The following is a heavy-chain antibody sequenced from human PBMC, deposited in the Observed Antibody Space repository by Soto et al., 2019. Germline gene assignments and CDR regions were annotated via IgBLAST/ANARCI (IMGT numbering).Heavy chain of an antibody. Sequence: QVQLVQSGAEVKKPGSSVKVSCTASGGTFNNNAISWVRQAPGQGLEWMGGIIPILGTANYAQKFRGRVTITADESTSTGYMDLSSLRSEDTAVYYCARPYDSSDYYGGGMDVWGQGTTVTVSS. J-gene: IGHJ6*02. CDR1: GGTFNNNA. CDR3: ARPYDSSDYYGGGMDV. V-gene: IGHV1-69*01. CDR2: IIPILGTA. D-gene: IGHD3-22*01.